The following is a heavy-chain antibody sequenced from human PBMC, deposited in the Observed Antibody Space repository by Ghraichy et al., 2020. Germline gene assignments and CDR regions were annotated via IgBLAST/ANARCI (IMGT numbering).Heavy chain of an antibody. CDR1: GGSISSYY. CDR3: ARDYYDSSGYRHDAFDI. V-gene: IGHV4-4*07. CDR2: IYTGGST. Sequence: GTLSLTCTVSGGSISSYYWSWIRQPAGKGLEWIGRIYTGGSTSYNPSLKSRVTMSIDTSKNQFSLKLRSVTAADTAVYYCARDYYDSSGYRHDAFDIWGQGTMLTVSS. J-gene: IGHJ3*02. D-gene: IGHD3-22*01.